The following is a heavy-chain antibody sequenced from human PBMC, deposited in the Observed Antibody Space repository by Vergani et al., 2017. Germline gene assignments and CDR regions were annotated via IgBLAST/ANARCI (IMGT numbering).Heavy chain of an antibody. V-gene: IGHV5-10-1*03. J-gene: IGHJ6*02. D-gene: IGHD1-7*01. CDR2: IDPSDSYT. Sequence: EVQLVQSGAEVKKPGESLRISCKGSGYSFTSYWISWVRQMPGKGLEWMGRIDPSDSYTNYSPSFQGHVTISADKSISTAYLQWSSLKASDTAMYYCARSLPPRYNWNYVDYYGMDVWGQGTTVTVSS. CDR1: GYSFTSYW. CDR3: ARSLPPRYNWNYVDYYGMDV.